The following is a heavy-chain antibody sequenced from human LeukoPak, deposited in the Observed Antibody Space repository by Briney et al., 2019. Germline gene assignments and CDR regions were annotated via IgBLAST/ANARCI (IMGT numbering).Heavy chain of an antibody. Sequence: PGGSLRLSCAASGFTFSSYGMHWVRQAPGKGLEWVAVISYAGSNKYYADSVKGRFTISRDNSKNTLYLQMNSLRAEDTAVYYCARDRSPTQNYYYYYYMDVWGKGTTVTVSS. CDR2: ISYAGSNK. CDR3: ARDRSPTQNYYYYYYMDV. J-gene: IGHJ6*03. CDR1: GFTFSSYG. D-gene: IGHD6-13*01. V-gene: IGHV3-30*03.